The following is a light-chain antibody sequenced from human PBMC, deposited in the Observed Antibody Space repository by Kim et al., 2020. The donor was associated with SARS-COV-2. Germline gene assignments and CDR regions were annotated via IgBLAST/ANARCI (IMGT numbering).Light chain of an antibody. CDR3: QQRTNWPLT. CDR1: QSVGSH. V-gene: IGKV3-11*01. J-gene: IGKJ4*01. Sequence: VFPGERATLSCRASQSVGSHLAWYQQKPGQGPSLLIYDASNRATGIPARFSGSGSGTDFTLTISSLEPEDFAVYYCQQRTNWPLTFGGGTKVDIK. CDR2: DAS.